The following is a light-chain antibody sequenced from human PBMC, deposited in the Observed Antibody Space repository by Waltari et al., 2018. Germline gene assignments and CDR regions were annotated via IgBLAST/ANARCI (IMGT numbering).Light chain of an antibody. Sequence: QSALTQPPSASGSTGQSVTISCTGTSRVIGGYKYVYWYRQHPGKGPKLLIYEVSKRPSGVPNRFSGSKSGNTASLTVSGLQAEDEADYYCSSYAGSNNLVFGTGTKVTVL. CDR2: EVS. CDR3: SSYAGSNNLV. V-gene: IGLV2-8*01. J-gene: IGLJ1*01. CDR1: SRVIGGYKY.